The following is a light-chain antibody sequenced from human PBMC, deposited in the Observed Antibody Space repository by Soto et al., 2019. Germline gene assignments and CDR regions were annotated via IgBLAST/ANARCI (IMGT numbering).Light chain of an antibody. V-gene: IGLV2-11*01. Sequence: QSALTQPRSVSGSPGQSGTISCTGTSSDVGGYNYVSWYQQHPGKAPKLMIYDVSKRPSGVPDRFSGSKSGNTASLTISGLQAEDEAEYYCCSYAGSDSGVFGGGTKRTVL. J-gene: IGLJ3*02. CDR2: DVS. CDR1: SSDVGGYNY. CDR3: CSYAGSDSGV.